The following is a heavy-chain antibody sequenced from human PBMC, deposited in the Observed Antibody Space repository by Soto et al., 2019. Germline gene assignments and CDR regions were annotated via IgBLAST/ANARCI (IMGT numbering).Heavy chain of an antibody. V-gene: IGHV3-30*18. J-gene: IGHJ4*02. Sequence: GGSLRLACAASRFTFSSYGMHXVRQAPGKRLESIADISCHGRNKYYADSVKGRLTIARDNSKNTLYLEMNSLRDEDTAVYYCGKGGITMVLGDWGQGTLVTVSS. CDR1: RFTFSSYG. D-gene: IGHD3-10*01. CDR2: ISCHGRNK. CDR3: GKGGITMVLGD.